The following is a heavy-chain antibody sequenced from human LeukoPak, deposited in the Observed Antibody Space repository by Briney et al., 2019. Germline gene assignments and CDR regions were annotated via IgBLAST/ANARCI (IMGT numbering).Heavy chain of an antibody. CDR1: GGSISSGGYS. V-gene: IGHV4-30-2*01. J-gene: IGHJ6*02. D-gene: IGHD2-15*01. CDR2: IYHSGST. CDR3: ARVGGSNYYYYGMDV. Sequence: SETLSLTCAVSGGSISSGGYSWSWIRQPPGKGLEWIGYIYHSGSTYYNPSLKSRVTISVDRSKNQFSLKLSSVTAADTAVYYCARVGGSNYYYYGMDVWGQGTTVTVSS.